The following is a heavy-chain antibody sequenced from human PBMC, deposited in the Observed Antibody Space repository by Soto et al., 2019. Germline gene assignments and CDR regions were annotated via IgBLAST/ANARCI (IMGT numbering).Heavy chain of an antibody. J-gene: IGHJ4*02. CDR2: IYYSGST. Sequence: PSETLSLTCTVSGGSISSYYWSWIRQPPGKGLEWIGYIYYSGSTNYNPSLKSRVTISVDTSKNQFSLKLSSVTAADTAVYYCARLIAGPSIAARLDYWGQGTLVTVSS. CDR1: GGSISSYY. V-gene: IGHV4-59*08. D-gene: IGHD6-6*01. CDR3: ARLIAGPSIAARLDY.